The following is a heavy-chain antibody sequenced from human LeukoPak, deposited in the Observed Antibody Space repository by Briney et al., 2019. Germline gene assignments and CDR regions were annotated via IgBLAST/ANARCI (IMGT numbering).Heavy chain of an antibody. CDR1: GGSISSGGYS. V-gene: IGHV4-30-2*01. CDR2: IYHSGST. Sequence: PSETLSLTCAVSGGSISSGGYSWRWIRQPPGKGLEWIGYIYHSGSTYYNPSLKSRVTISVDRSKNQFSLKLSSVTAADTAVYYCARGAGFYDILTGYYRFDWFDPWGQGTLVTVSS. CDR3: ARGAGFYDILTGYYRFDWFDP. D-gene: IGHD3-9*01. J-gene: IGHJ5*02.